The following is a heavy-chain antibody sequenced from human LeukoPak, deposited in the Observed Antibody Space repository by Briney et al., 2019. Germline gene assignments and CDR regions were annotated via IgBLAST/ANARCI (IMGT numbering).Heavy chain of an antibody. CDR2: ISYDGSNK. V-gene: IGHV3-30-3*01. CDR3: ARDAGSSWYAGDWFDP. D-gene: IGHD6-13*01. Sequence: GRSLRLSCAASGFTFSSYAMHWVRQAPGKGLEWVAVISYDGSNKYYADSVKGRFTISRDNSKNTLYLQMNSLRAEDTAVYYCARDAGSSWYAGDWFDPWGQGTLVTVSS. J-gene: IGHJ5*02. CDR1: GFTFSSYA.